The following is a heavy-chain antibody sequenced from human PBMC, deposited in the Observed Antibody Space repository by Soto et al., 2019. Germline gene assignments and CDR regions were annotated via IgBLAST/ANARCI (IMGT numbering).Heavy chain of an antibody. Sequence: ASVKVSCKASGYTFTSYGISWVRQAPGQGLEWMGWISAYNGNTNYAQKLQGRVTMTTDTSTSTAYMELSSLRSDDTAVYYCARERSVGYCITTTCPKPFYYYAMDVWGQGTTVTSP. J-gene: IGHJ6*02. CDR1: GYTFTSYG. V-gene: IGHV1-18*01. CDR3: ARERSVGYCITTTCPKPFYYYAMDV. D-gene: IGHD2-2*01. CDR2: ISAYNGNT.